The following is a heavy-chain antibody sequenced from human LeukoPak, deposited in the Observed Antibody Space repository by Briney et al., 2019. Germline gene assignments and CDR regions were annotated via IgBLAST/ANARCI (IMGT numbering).Heavy chain of an antibody. V-gene: IGHV3-23*01. J-gene: IGHJ4*02. Sequence: QSGGSLRLSCTASGFTFSRYAVSWVRQAPGEGLQWVSGISDSGGSTYYVDSVKGRFTISRDNSKNTLYLQMNSLRAEDTAVYYCAKMPVSYSSGWTTFDYWGRGTLVTVSS. CDR1: GFTFSRYA. D-gene: IGHD6-19*01. CDR3: AKMPVSYSSGWTTFDY. CDR2: ISDSGGST.